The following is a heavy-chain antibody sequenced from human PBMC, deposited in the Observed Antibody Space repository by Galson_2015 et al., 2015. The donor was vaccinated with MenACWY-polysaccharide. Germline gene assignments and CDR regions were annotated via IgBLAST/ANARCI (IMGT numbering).Heavy chain of an antibody. Sequence: SLRLSCAASGFTFSTYGMSWVRQAPGKGLEWVSIIGVSGDETYYADSVKGRFTISRDNSENTLYLQMNSLTAEDTAIYYCARGVYCGGDCYSGTDYWGPGTLVTVSS. D-gene: IGHD2-21*02. CDR3: ARGVYCGGDCYSGTDY. CDR2: IGVSGDET. J-gene: IGHJ4*02. V-gene: IGHV3-23*01. CDR1: GFTFSTYG.